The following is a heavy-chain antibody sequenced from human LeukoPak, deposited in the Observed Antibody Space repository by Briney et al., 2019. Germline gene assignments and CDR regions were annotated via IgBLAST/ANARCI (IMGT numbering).Heavy chain of an antibody. CDR3: ASEAQYYYGSGSYPWNV. J-gene: IGHJ6*02. CDR2: INHSGST. Sequence: SETLSLTCAVYGGSLSGYYWSWIRQPPGKGLEWIGEINHSGSTNYNPSLKSRVTISVDTSKNQFSLRLSSVTAADTAVYYCASEAQYYYGSGSYPWNVWGQGTTVTVSS. CDR1: GGSLSGYY. V-gene: IGHV4-34*01. D-gene: IGHD3-10*01.